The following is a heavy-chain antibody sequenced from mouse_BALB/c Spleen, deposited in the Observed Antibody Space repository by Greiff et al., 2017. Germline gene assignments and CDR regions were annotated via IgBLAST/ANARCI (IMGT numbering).Heavy chain of an antibody. Sequence: QVQLKESGPGLVAPSQSLSITCTVSGFSLTGYGVNWVRQPPGKGLEWLGMIWGGGSTDYNSALKSRLSISKDNSKSQVFLKMNSLQTDDTAMYYCARNSNSSYYYGSSKFPMDYWGQGTSVTVSS. CDR1: GFSLTGYG. V-gene: IGHV2-6-7*01. D-gene: IGHD1-1*01. CDR2: IWGGGST. J-gene: IGHJ4*01. CDR3: ARNSNSSYYYGSSKFPMDY.